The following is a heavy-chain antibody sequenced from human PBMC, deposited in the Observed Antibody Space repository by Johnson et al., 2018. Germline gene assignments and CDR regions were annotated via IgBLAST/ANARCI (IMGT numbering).Heavy chain of an antibody. J-gene: IGHJ6*02. CDR3: ARTTTTPRMDV. CDR1: GFTFSSYA. Sequence: EVQLVESGGGVVQPGRSXRLSCAASGFTFSSYAMHWVRQAPGKGLEWVSVIYSGDSTYYADPVKGRFTISRANPKNQLYLKMNSLKAEDTAVYYCARTTTTPRMDVWGQGTTVTVSS. CDR2: IYSGDST. V-gene: IGHV3-66*01. D-gene: IGHD4-17*01.